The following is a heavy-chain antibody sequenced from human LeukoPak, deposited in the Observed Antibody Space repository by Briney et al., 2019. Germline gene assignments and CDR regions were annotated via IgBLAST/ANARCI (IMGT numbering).Heavy chain of an antibody. CDR3: ATRDYGGRGIDY. D-gene: IGHD4-17*01. CDR2: ISWNSGSI. Sequence: GGSLRLSCAASGFTFDDYAMHWVRQAPGKGLEWVSGISWNSGSIGYADSVKGRFTISRDNAKNSLYLQMNSLRAEDMALYYCATRDYGGRGIDYWGQGTLVTVSS. J-gene: IGHJ4*02. CDR1: GFTFDDYA. V-gene: IGHV3-9*03.